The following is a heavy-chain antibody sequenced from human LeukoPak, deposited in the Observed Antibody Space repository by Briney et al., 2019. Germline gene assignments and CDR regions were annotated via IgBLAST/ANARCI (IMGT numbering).Heavy chain of an antibody. Sequence: GESLKISCKGSGYSFTSYWIGWVRQMPGKGLEWMGIIYPGDSDTRYSPSFQGQVTISADKSISTAYLQRSSLKASDTAMYYCARAPEVLLWFGELLSWFDPWGQGTLVTVSS. CDR1: GYSFTSYW. V-gene: IGHV5-51*01. J-gene: IGHJ5*02. CDR3: ARAPEVLLWFGELLSWFDP. D-gene: IGHD3-10*01. CDR2: IYPGDSDT.